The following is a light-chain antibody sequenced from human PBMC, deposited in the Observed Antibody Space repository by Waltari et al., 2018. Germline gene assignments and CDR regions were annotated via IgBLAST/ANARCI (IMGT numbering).Light chain of an antibody. J-gene: IGLJ2*01. CDR3: SSYAGSYLHVV. CDR2: DVS. CDR1: SSDVGGYNY. V-gene: IGLV2-11*01. Sequence: QSALTQPRPVSGSPGQSVTISCTGTSSDVGGYNYVSWYQQHPGKAPKFMIYDVSKRTAGFPDRFSGSKSGNTASLTISGLQAEDEADYYCSSYAGSYLHVVFGGGTKLTVL.